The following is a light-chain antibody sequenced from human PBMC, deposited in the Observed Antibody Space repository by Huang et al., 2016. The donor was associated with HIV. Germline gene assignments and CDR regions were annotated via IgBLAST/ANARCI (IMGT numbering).Light chain of an antibody. CDR1: QSVTRNY. CDR3: QQFGSSPPYS. Sequence: EIVLTQSPDTLSLSPGERATVSCRASQSVTRNYLAWYQQRPGQAPKLLIYVASTRATASPDRFSGSGSGTDFTLTISRLAPEDFAVYYCQQFGSSPPYSFGQGTKLEIK. V-gene: IGKV3-20*01. CDR2: VAS. J-gene: IGKJ2*03.